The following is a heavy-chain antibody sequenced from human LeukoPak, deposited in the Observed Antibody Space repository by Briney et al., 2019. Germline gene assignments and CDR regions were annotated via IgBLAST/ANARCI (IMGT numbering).Heavy chain of an antibody. CDR2: ISGSGGST. Sequence: GGSLRLSCAASGFTFSSYGMSWVRQAPGKGLEWVSAISGSGGSTYYADSVKGRFTISRDNAKNTLYLQMNSLRAEDTAVYYCARDPLGGYEIDYWGQGTLVTVSS. V-gene: IGHV3-23*01. D-gene: IGHD5-18*01. J-gene: IGHJ4*02. CDR3: ARDPLGGYEIDY. CDR1: GFTFSSYG.